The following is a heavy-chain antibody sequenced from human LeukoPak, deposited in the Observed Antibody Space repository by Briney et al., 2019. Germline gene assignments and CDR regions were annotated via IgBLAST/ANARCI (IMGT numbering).Heavy chain of an antibody. CDR2: ISYDGSNK. V-gene: IGHV3-30-3*01. J-gene: IGHJ4*02. CDR3: ATPREGNSRDFDY. Sequence: GGSLRLSCAASGFTFSSYAMHWVRQAPGKGLEWVAVISYDGSNKYYADSVKGRFTISRDNSKNTLYLQMTSLRTEDTAVYYCATPREGNSRDFDYWGQGTLVTVSS. CDR1: GFTFSSYA. D-gene: IGHD3-10*01.